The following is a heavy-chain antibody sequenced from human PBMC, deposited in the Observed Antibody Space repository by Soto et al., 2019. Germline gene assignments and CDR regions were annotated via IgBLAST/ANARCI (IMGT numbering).Heavy chain of an antibody. D-gene: IGHD2-2*01. Sequence: SETLSLTCAVSGDSMNNNNWWSWVRQPPGKGLEWIGEIYHSGSTKYNPSLNSRVTISVDKSKTQISLTVTSVSAADTAVYYCARTRQFCSATTCYEAYFDYWGQGALVTVSS. CDR3: ARTRQFCSATTCYEAYFDY. V-gene: IGHV4-4*02. CDR2: IYHSGST. J-gene: IGHJ4*02. CDR1: GDSMNNNNW.